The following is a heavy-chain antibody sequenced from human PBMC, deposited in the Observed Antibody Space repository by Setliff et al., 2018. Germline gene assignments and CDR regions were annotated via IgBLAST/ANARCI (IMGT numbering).Heavy chain of an antibody. V-gene: IGHV1-2*04. CDR3: ARRRLYSSSWFEGAFDI. CDR1: GYTFTGYY. J-gene: IGHJ3*02. D-gene: IGHD6-13*01. CDR2: INPNSGGT. Sequence: ASVKVSCKASGYTFTGYYMHWVRQAPGQGLGWMGWINPNSGGTNYAQKFQGWVTMTRDTSISTAYMELSRLRSDDTAVYYCARRRLYSSSWFEGAFDIWGQGTMVTVSS.